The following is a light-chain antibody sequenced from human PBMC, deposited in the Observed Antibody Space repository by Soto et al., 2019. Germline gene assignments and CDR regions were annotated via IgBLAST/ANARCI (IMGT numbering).Light chain of an antibody. V-gene: IGKV1-27*01. Sequence: DFPMTQSPSSLSASLGDRVSITCRASQDIANFLAWYQQKPGKVPTLLIYAASTLQYGVPSRFSATASGTDFTLTISSLQPEDVATYYCQKYNSPPRTFGQGTKVEI. J-gene: IGKJ1*01. CDR1: QDIANF. CDR3: QKYNSPPRT. CDR2: AAS.